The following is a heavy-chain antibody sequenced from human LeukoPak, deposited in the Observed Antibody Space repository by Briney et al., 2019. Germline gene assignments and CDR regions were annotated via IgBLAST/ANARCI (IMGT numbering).Heavy chain of an antibody. CDR2: ISSSSSTI. CDR1: GFTFSSYG. D-gene: IGHD2-2*02. V-gene: IGHV3-48*01. CDR3: ARIPHPHYYFDY. J-gene: IGHJ4*02. Sequence: PGGSLRLPCAASGFTFSSYGMNWVRQAPGKGLEWVSYISSSSSTIYYADSVKGRFTISRDNSKNMLFLQLNSLSAEDTAVYYCARIPHPHYYFDYWGQGTLATVSS.